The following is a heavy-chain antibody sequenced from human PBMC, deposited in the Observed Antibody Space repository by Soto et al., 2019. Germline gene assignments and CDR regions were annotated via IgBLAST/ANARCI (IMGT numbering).Heavy chain of an antibody. D-gene: IGHD3-3*01. CDR3: ARGSDFWSGYNFYYYYGMDV. J-gene: IGHJ6*02. CDR1: GDSVSSNSAA. V-gene: IGHV6-1*01. CDR2: TYYRSKWYN. Sequence: PSQTLSLTCAISGDSVSSNSAAWNWIRQSPSRGLEWLGRTYYRSKWYNDYAVSVKSRITINPDTSKNQFSLQLNSVTPEDTAVYYCARGSDFWSGYNFYYYYGMDVWGQGTTVTVSS.